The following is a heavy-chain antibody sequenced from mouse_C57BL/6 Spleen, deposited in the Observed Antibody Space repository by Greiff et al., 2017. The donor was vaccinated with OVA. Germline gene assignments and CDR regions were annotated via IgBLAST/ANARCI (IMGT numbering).Heavy chain of an antibody. Sequence: VKLQESGAELVRPGTSVKVSCKASGYAFTNYLIEWVKQRPGQGLEWIGVINPGSGGTNYNEKFKGKATLTADKSSSTAYMQLSSLTSEDSAVYFCARSLYYGSSYWGQGTTLTVSS. CDR1: GYAFTNYL. CDR2: INPGSGGT. J-gene: IGHJ2*01. CDR3: ARSLYYGSSY. V-gene: IGHV1-54*01. D-gene: IGHD1-1*01.